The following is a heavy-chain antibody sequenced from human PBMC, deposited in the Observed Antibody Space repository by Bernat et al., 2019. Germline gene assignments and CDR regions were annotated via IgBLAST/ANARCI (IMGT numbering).Heavy chain of an antibody. CDR2: ISSSSSYI. CDR1: GFTFSSYS. CDR3: ARASGYDPPHSDY. J-gene: IGHJ4*02. D-gene: IGHD5-12*01. V-gene: IGHV3-21*01. Sequence: EVQLVESGGGLVKPGGSLRLSCLASGFTFSSYSMNCVRQAPGKGLEWVSDISSSSSYIYYADSVKDRFTISRDNAKNSLSLQMNSLRAEDTAVYYCARASGYDPPHSDYWGQGTLVTVSS.